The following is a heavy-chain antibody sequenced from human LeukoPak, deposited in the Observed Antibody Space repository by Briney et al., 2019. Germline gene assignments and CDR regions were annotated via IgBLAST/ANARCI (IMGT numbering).Heavy chain of an antibody. V-gene: IGHV4-4*07. CDR2: VYSSGST. CDR1: GGSITIYY. D-gene: IGHD1-14*01. J-gene: IGHJ2*01. Sequence: PSETLSLTCTVSGGSITIYYWSWIRQPAGKGLEWIGRVYSSGSTHYNPSLESRVTLSVDTSNNQFSLKLTSVTAADTAVYYCARQPVGFLYLDLWGRGTLVTVSS. CDR3: ARQPVGFLYLDL.